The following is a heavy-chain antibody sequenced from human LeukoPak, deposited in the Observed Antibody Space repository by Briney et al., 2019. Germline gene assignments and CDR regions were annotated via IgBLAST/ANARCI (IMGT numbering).Heavy chain of an antibody. Sequence: GGSLRLSCAASGFTFSSYAMSWVRQAPGKGLEWVSAISGSGGSTYYADSVKGRFTISRDNSKNTLYLQMNSLRAEDTAVYYCARDPGAYGSGSYQDYWGQGTLVTVSS. CDR2: ISGSGGST. CDR3: ARDPGAYGSGSYQDY. CDR1: GFTFSSYA. J-gene: IGHJ4*02. V-gene: IGHV3-23*01. D-gene: IGHD3-10*01.